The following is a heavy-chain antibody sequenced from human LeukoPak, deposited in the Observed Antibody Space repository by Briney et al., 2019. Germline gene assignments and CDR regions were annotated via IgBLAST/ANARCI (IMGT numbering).Heavy chain of an antibody. V-gene: IGHV3-23*01. Sequence: QTGGSLRLSCAASGFTFSSYAMSWVRQAPGKGLEWVSAISGSGGSTYYADSVKGRFTISRDNSKNTLYLQMNSLRAEDTAVYYCAKVYQDIVVVPAPWAFDYWGQGTLVTVSS. D-gene: IGHD2-2*01. J-gene: IGHJ4*02. CDR3: AKVYQDIVVVPAPWAFDY. CDR1: GFTFSSYA. CDR2: ISGSGGST.